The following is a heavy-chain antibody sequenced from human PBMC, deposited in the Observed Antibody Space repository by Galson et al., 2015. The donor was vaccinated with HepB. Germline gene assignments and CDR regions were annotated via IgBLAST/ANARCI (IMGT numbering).Heavy chain of an antibody. D-gene: IGHD3-10*01. J-gene: IGHJ3*02. CDR2: INPSGGST. CDR3: ARECPMASPFGELFYDAFDI. CDR1: GYTFTSYY. V-gene: IGHV1-46*01. Sequence: SVKVSCKASGYTFTSYYMHWVRQAPGQGLEWMGIINPSGGSTSYAQKFQGRVTMTRDTSTSTVYMELSSLRSEDTAVYYCARECPMASPFGELFYDAFDIWGQGTMVTVSS.